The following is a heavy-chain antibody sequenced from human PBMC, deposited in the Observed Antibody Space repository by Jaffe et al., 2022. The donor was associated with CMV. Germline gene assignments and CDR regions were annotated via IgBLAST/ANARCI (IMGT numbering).Heavy chain of an antibody. CDR2: INPSGGST. V-gene: IGHV1-46*01. Sequence: QVQLVQSGAEVKKPGASVKVSCKASGYTFTSYYMHWVRQAPGQGLEWMGIINPSGGSTSYAQKFQGRVTMTRDTSTSTVYMELSSLRSEDTAVYYCARWAHSNYPVGYYYYYMDVWGKGTTVTVSS. J-gene: IGHJ6*03. CDR3: ARWAHSNYPVGYYYYYMDV. D-gene: IGHD4-4*01. CDR1: GYTFTSYY.